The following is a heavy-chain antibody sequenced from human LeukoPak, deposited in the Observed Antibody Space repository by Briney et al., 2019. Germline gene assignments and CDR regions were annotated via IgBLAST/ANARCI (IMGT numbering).Heavy chain of an antibody. CDR3: AKDRYYGSGSPPWWFDP. CDR2: IRYDGSDE. Sequence: GGSLRLSCAASGFTFTSYGMHWVRQAPGKGLEWVAFIRYDGSDEYNGDSVRGRFTISRDNSKNTLYLQMNSLRAEDTAVYYCAKDRYYGSGSPPWWFDPWGQGTLVTVSS. CDR1: GFTFTSYG. D-gene: IGHD3-10*01. J-gene: IGHJ5*02. V-gene: IGHV3-30*02.